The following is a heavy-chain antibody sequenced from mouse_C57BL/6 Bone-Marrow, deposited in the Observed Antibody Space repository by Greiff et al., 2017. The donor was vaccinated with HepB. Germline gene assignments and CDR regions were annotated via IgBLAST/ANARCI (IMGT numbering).Heavy chain of an antibody. D-gene: IGHD1-1*01. Sequence: LVESGAELVRPGASVTLSCKASGYTFTDYEMHWVKQTTVHGLEWIGAIDPETGGTAYNQKFKGKAILTADKSSSTAYMELRSLTSEDSAVYYCTRPHTLREYFDYWGQGTTLTVSS. CDR3: TRPHTLREYFDY. V-gene: IGHV1-15*01. CDR2: IDPETGGT. CDR1: GYTFTDYE. J-gene: IGHJ2*01.